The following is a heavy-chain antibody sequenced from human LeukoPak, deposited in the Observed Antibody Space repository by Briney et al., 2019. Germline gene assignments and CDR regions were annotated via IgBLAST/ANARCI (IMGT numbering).Heavy chain of an antibody. CDR3: ARRVYWNYPGYYMDV. CDR2: ISTSSSYI. J-gene: IGHJ6*03. CDR1: GFTFSRYS. V-gene: IGHV3-21*01. D-gene: IGHD1-7*01. Sequence: PGGSLRLSCAASGFTFSRYSMNWVRQAPGKGLEWVSSISTSSSYIYYADSVKGRFTISRDNAKNSLYLQMNSLRAEDTAVYYCARRVYWNYPGYYMDVWGKGTTVTVSS.